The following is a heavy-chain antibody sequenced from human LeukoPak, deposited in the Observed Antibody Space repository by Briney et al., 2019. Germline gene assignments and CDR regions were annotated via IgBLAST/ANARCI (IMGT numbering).Heavy chain of an antibody. J-gene: IGHJ4*02. CDR2: IDGSGGNT. CDR1: GCTFSRYA. Sequence: PGGSLRLSCVASGCTFSRYAMSGVRPAPGRGLEWVSPIDGSGGNTFYPDSVKGRFTISRDNSKNTLFLHMNSLRAEDTAVYFCAKDSSVPYGITNWGQGTLVTVS. CDR3: AKDSSVPYGITN. V-gene: IGHV3-23*01. D-gene: IGHD4-17*01.